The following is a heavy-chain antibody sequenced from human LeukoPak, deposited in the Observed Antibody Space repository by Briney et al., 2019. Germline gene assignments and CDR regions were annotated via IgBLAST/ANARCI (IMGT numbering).Heavy chain of an antibody. CDR2: ISSGGDYI. V-gene: IGHV3-21*01. CDR3: ARDRRGIVGATTAFDL. J-gene: IGHJ3*01. CDR1: GFTFSSYS. D-gene: IGHD1-26*01. Sequence: GGSLRLSCVASGFTFSSYSVNWVRQAPGKGLEWVSSISSGGDYIYYAGSVKGRFTISRDKKSLYLQMNSLRGEDTAVYYCARDRRGIVGATTAFDLWGQGTMVTVSS.